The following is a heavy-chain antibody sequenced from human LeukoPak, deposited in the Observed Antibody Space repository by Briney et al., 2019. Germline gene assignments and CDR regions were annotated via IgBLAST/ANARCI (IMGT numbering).Heavy chain of an antibody. V-gene: IGHV1-2*02. J-gene: IGHJ4*02. Sequence: ASVKVSCKASGYTFSAHFIHWVRQAPGQGLEWMGWISPHTGVTDYLQKFQGRVAMTRDTSITTVYMELRSLRSDDTAMYYCARDIGDYYGSGSSFDYWGQGALVTVSS. CDR1: GYTFSAHF. CDR3: ARDIGDYYGSGSSFDY. CDR2: ISPHTGVT. D-gene: IGHD3-10*01.